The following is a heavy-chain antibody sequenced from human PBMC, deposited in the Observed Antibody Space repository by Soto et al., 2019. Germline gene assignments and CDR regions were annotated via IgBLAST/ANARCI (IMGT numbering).Heavy chain of an antibody. CDR2: ITCSGDTT. CDR3: AKVPLSPRYFAY. CDR1: GFIFKNYV. J-gene: IGHJ4*02. V-gene: IGHV3-23*01. Sequence: GGSLRLSCAASGFIFKNYVMNWVRQAPRKRQERVSGITCSGDTTYYADSVKGRFTISRDNSKSTLYLQMNSLRAVDSAVYYCAKVPLSPRYFAYWGQGSLVTVSS.